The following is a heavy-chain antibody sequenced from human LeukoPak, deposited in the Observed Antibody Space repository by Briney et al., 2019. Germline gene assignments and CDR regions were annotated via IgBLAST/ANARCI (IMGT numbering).Heavy chain of an antibody. D-gene: IGHD6-6*01. CDR2: IWYDGSNK. Sequence: GGSLRLSCAASGFTFSSYGMHWVRQAPGKGLEWVAVIWYDGSNKYYADSVKGRFTISRDNSKNTLYLQMNSLRAEDTAVYYCARDEYSSSSGLLDYYYGMDVWGQGTTVTVSS. CDR3: ARDEYSSSSGLLDYYYGMDV. CDR1: GFTFSSYG. J-gene: IGHJ6*02. V-gene: IGHV3-33*01.